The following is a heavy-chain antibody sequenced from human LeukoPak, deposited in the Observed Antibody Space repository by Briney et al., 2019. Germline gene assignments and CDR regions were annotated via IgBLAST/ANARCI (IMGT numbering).Heavy chain of an antibody. J-gene: IGHJ4*02. Sequence: SETLSLTCAVTGASITNEDFFWGWIRQPPGKGLEWVGTISSSGTTYYSPSLRSRLTISVDTSKNHSSLKLTSVTAADTAVYYCVAEVEAADSPLGHLNFDSWGQGILASVSS. V-gene: IGHV4-39*02. CDR3: VAEVEAADSPLGHLNFDS. D-gene: IGHD7-27*01. CDR1: GASITNEDFF. CDR2: ISSSGTT.